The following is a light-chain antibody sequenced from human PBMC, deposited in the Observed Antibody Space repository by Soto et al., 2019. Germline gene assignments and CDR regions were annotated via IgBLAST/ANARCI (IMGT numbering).Light chain of an antibody. V-gene: IGKV3-15*01. CDR2: HAS. Sequence: EIVMTQSPATLSVSPGERATLSCRASQSVNSNLAWYQQKPGQAPRLLISHASTRATGIPTRFSGSGSGTEFTLTISSLQSEDFAVYYCQQYYIWPPRFGQGTKVDIK. CDR3: QQYYIWPPR. CDR1: QSVNSN. J-gene: IGKJ1*01.